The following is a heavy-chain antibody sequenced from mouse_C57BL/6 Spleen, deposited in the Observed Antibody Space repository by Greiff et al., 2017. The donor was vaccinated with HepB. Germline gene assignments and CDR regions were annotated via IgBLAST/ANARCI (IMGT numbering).Heavy chain of an antibody. CDR3: AIMVTTPWFAY. J-gene: IGHJ3*01. CDR1: GYSITSGYY. D-gene: IGHD2-2*01. V-gene: IGHV3-6*01. CDR2: ISYDGSN. Sequence: EVQLVESGPGLVKPSQSLSLTCSVTGYSITSGYYWNWIRQFPGNKLEWMGYISYDGSNNYNPSLKNRISITRDTSKNQFFLKLNSVTTEDTATYYCAIMVTTPWFAYWGQGTLVTVSA.